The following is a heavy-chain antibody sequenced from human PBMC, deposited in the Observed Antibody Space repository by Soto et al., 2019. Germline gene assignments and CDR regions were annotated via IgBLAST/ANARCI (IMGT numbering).Heavy chain of an antibody. V-gene: IGHV1-69*13. D-gene: IGHD5-18*01. CDR1: GGTFSSYA. CDR3: ARDDRFGRGYSYGYPY. J-gene: IGHJ4*02. Sequence: GASVKVSCKASGGTFSSYAISWVRQAPGQGLEWMGGIIPIFGTANYAQKFQGRVTITADESTSTAYMELSSLRSEDTAVYYCARDDRFGRGYSYGYPYWGQGTLVTVSS. CDR2: IIPIFGTA.